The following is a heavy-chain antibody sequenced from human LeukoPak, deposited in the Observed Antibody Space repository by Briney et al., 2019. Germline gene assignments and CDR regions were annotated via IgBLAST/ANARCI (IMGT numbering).Heavy chain of an antibody. Sequence: GGSLRLSCTASGFAFGDYAISWFRQAPGKGLEWIAFIRRKSDGATTEYAASVKGRFTISRDDSKSIAYLQMNSLKTEDTAVYYCSRDISEWLAPIYLDYWGQGTPVTVSS. V-gene: IGHV3-49*03. CDR1: GFAFGDYA. J-gene: IGHJ4*02. CDR2: IRRKSDGATT. CDR3: SRDISEWLAPIYLDY. D-gene: IGHD6-19*01.